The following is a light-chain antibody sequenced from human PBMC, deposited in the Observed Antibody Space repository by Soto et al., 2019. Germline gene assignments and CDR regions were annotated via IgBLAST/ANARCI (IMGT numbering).Light chain of an antibody. V-gene: IGKV1-5*01. CDR1: QSISSW. CDR2: DAS. CDR3: QQYNSYSWT. Sequence: DLPMTQSPSTLSASVGDRVPITCRASQSISSWLAWYQQKPGKAPKLLIYDASSLESGVPSRFSGSGSGTEFTLTISSLQPDDFATYYCQQYNSYSWTFGQGTKVDIK. J-gene: IGKJ1*01.